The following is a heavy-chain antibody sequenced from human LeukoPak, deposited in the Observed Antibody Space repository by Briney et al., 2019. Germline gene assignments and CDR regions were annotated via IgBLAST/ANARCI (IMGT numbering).Heavy chain of an antibody. D-gene: IGHD3-3*01. CDR2: ISGSGGST. CDR1: GFTFSSYA. Sequence: GGSLRLSCAASGFTFSSYAMSWVRQAPGKGLEWVSAISGSGGSTYYADSVKGRFTISRDNSKNTLYLQMNSLRAEDTAVYYRAILDFWSGYRGFDYWGQGTLVTVSS. CDR3: AILDFWSGYRGFDY. J-gene: IGHJ4*02. V-gene: IGHV3-23*01.